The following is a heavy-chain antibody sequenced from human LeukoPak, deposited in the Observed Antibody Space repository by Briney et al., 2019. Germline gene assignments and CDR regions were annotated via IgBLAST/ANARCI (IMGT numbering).Heavy chain of an antibody. CDR2: VIPNSGGT. CDR1: GGTRSNYA. CDR3: AAVSGHYTLLDA. J-gene: IGHJ5*02. Sequence: ASVKVSCKASGGTRSNYAISWVRQAPGQGLEWMGRVIPNSGGTNYAQKFQGRVTMTRDTSISTAYMELSRLRSDDTAVYYCAAVSGHYTLLDAWGQGALVTVST. D-gene: IGHD1-26*01. V-gene: IGHV1-2*02.